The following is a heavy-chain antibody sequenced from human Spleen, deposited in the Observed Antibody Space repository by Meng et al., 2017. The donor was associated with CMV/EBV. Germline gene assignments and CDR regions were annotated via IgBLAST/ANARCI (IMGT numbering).Heavy chain of an antibody. J-gene: IGHJ6*02. Sequence: ASVKVSCKASGYTFTGYYMHWVRQAPGQGLEWMGWINPNSGGTNYAQKFQGRVTMTRDTSTSTVYMELSSLRSEDTAVYYCARGQDQGYDFWSGYFGTYYYYGMDVWGQGTTVTVSS. CDR3: ARGQDQGYDFWSGYFGTYYYYGMDV. V-gene: IGHV1-2*02. CDR1: GYTFTGYY. D-gene: IGHD3-3*01. CDR2: INPNSGGT.